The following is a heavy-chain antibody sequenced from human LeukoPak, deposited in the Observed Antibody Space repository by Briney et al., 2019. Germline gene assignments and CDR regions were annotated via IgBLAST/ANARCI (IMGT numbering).Heavy chain of an antibody. CDR3: ARDRGVAATPFYYYYGMDV. D-gene: IGHD2-15*01. CDR2: ISSSSSYI. V-gene: IGHV3-21*01. Sequence: PGGSLRLSCAASGFTFSSYSMNWVRQAPGKGLEWVSSISSSSSYIYYADSVKGRFTISRDNAKNSLYLQMNSLRAEDTAMYYCARDRGVAATPFYYYYGMDVWGQGTTVTVSS. CDR1: GFTFSSYS. J-gene: IGHJ6*02.